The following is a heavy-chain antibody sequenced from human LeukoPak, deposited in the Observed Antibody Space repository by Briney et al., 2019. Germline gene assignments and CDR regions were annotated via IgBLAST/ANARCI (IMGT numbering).Heavy chain of an antibody. J-gene: IGHJ4*02. D-gene: IGHD3-3*01. V-gene: IGHV3-30*02. CDR3: VKNYDFWSSDYYFDY. CDR1: GFTFSSYG. CDR2: IRYDGTNK. Sequence: PGRSLRLSCAASGFTFSSYGMHWVRQAPGKGLKWVAFIRYDGTNKYYADSVKGRFTISRDNSKNTLYLQMNSLRAEDTAVYYCVKNYDFWSSDYYFDYWGQGTLVTVSS.